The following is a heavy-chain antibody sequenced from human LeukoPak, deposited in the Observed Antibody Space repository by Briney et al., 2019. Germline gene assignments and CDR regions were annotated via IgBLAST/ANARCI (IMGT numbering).Heavy chain of an antibody. D-gene: IGHD3-9*01. Sequence: ASVKVSCKASGYTFTSYGISWVRQDPGQGLEWMGWISAYNGNTNYAQKLQGRVTMTTDTSTSTAYMELRSLRSDDTAVYYCVATDYDILTGLPPYYFDYWGQGTLVTVSS. J-gene: IGHJ4*02. CDR3: VATDYDILTGLPPYYFDY. V-gene: IGHV1-18*01. CDR1: GYTFTSYG. CDR2: ISAYNGNT.